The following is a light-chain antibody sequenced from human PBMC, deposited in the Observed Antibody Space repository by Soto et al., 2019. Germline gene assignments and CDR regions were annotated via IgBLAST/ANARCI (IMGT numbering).Light chain of an antibody. CDR3: QQFNIWPRILS. V-gene: IGKV3-15*01. CDR1: QGVGSN. Sequence: IVVTQSPATLSVSPGVRATLSCRASQGVGSNLAWYQQRPGQAPRLRIYDASTRATGIPDRFSGSGSWTEFTLTISSLQSEDCAVYYCQQFNIWPRILSIGGGTKLEMK. CDR2: DAS. J-gene: IGKJ4*01.